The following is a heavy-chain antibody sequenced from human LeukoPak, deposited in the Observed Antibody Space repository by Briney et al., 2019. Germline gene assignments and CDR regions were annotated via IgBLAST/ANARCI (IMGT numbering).Heavy chain of an antibody. D-gene: IGHD6-13*01. V-gene: IGHV4-59*08. CDR2: IYYSGST. J-gene: IGHJ3*02. CDR1: GGFISSYY. CDR3: ARHITRGGYSSSWADAFDI. Sequence: SETLSLTCTVSGGFISSYYWSWIRQPPGKGLEWIGDIYYSGSTNYNPSLKSRVTISVDTSKNQFSLKLSSVTAADTAVYYCARHITRGGYSSSWADAFDIWGQGTMVTVSS.